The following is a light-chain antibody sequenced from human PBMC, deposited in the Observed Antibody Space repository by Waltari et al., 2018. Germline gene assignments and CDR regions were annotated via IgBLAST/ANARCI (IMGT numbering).Light chain of an antibody. V-gene: IGLV3-10*01. J-gene: IGLJ2*01. CDR1: ALPKKY. CDR2: DDN. Sequence: SYELTQPPSVSVSPGQTARITCSGDALPKKYAFWYKQKSGQAPLLIIYDDNKRPSGIPERFSGSSSGTMATLTISGAQVEDEADYYCYSTDSTGNHVVFGGGTKLTVL. CDR3: YSTDSTGNHVV.